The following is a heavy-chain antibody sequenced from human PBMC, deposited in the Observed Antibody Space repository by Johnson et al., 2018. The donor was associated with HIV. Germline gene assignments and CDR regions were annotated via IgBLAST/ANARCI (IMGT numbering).Heavy chain of an antibody. V-gene: IGHV3-30*04. CDR2: ISYAGSNK. CDR1: GFTFSNYA. D-gene: IGHD6-13*01. CDR3: ARGAAAAPGGFDI. Sequence: QVQLVESGGGVGQPGRYLRLSCAASGFTFSNYAMHWVRQAPGKGLEWVAVISYAGSNKYYADSVKGRFTISRDNSKNTLYLQMNSLRAEDTAVYYCARGAAAAPGGFDIWGQGTVVTVSS. J-gene: IGHJ3*02.